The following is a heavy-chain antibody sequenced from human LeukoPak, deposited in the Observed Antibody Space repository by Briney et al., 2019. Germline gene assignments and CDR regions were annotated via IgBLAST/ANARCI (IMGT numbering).Heavy chain of an antibody. CDR3: ARSRTVTTLPNWFDP. CDR2: IYYSGST. J-gene: IGHJ5*02. V-gene: IGHV4-61*05. CDR1: GGSISSSSYY. D-gene: IGHD4-17*01. Sequence: SETLSLTCTVSGGSISSSSYYWSWIRQPPGKGLEWIGYIYYSGSTNYNPSLKSRVTISVDTSKNQFSLKLSSVTAADTAVYYCARSRTVTTLPNWFDPWGQGTLVTVSS.